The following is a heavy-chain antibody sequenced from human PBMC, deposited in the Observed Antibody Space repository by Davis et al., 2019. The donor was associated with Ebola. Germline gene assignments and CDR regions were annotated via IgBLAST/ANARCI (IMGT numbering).Heavy chain of an antibody. CDR1: GFTFSSYG. V-gene: IGHV3-30*18. CDR3: AKDRLGLGISLYFDY. CDR2: ISYDGSNK. Sequence: GESLKISCAASGFTFSSYGMHWVRQAPGKGLEWVAVISYDGSNKYYADSVKGRFTISRDNSKNTLYLQMNSLRAEDTAVYYCAKDRLGLGISLYFDYWGQGTLVTVSS. D-gene: IGHD3-16*01. J-gene: IGHJ4*02.